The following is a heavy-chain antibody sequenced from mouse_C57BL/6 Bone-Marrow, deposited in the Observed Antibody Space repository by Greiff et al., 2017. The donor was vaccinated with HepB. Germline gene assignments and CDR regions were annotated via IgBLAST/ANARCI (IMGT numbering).Heavy chain of an antibody. D-gene: IGHD2-1*01. V-gene: IGHV5-16*01. CDR3: ASAGNFHWYFDV. CDR1: GFTFSDYY. J-gene: IGHJ1*03. Sequence: EVMLVESEGGLVQPGSSMKLSCTASGFTFSDYYMAWVRQVPEKGLEWVANINYDGSSTYYLDSLKSRFIISRDNAKNILYLQMSSLKSEDAATYYCASAGNFHWYFDVWGTGATVTVAS. CDR2: INYDGSST.